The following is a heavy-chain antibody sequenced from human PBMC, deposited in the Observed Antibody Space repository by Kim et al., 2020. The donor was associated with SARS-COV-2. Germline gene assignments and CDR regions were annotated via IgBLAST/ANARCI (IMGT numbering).Heavy chain of an antibody. D-gene: IGHD6-19*01. Sequence: SETLSLTCTVSGGSISSISYYWGWIRQPPGKGLEWIGSIYYSGSTYYNPALKSRATITVDTSKNQFSLKLSPVTAADTAVYSCAPLRIAVAYEGYWGQGTLVTVSS. J-gene: IGHJ4*02. CDR1: GGSISSISYY. CDR2: IYYSGST. CDR3: APLRIAVAYEGY. V-gene: IGHV4-39*01.